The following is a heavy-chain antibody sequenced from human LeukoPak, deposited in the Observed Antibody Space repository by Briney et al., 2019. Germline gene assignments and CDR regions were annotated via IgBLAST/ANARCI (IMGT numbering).Heavy chain of an antibody. V-gene: IGHV1-2*02. CDR1: GYTFTGYY. CDR3: ARSRYCGGGFDY. J-gene: IGHJ4*02. D-gene: IGHD2-21*01. Sequence: ASVKVSCKASGYTFTGYYMHWVRQAPGQGLEWMGWINPNIGATNSAQKFQGRVTMTRDTSITTAYMDLSRLRSDDTAVYYCARSRYCGGGFDYWGQGTLVTVSS. CDR2: INPNIGAT.